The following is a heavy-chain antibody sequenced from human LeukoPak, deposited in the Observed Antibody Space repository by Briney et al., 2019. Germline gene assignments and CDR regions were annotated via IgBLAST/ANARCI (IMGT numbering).Heavy chain of an antibody. J-gene: IGHJ4*02. D-gene: IGHD3-10*01. Sequence: PGGSLRLSCAASGFTFTSYAMSWVRQAPGKGLEWVSAISGSGGGTYCADSVKGRFTISRDNSKNTLYLQMNSLRPEDTAVYYCANLWGVTGGFDYWGQGTLVTVSS. CDR3: ANLWGVTGGFDY. CDR2: ISGSGGGT. V-gene: IGHV3-23*01. CDR1: GFTFTSYA.